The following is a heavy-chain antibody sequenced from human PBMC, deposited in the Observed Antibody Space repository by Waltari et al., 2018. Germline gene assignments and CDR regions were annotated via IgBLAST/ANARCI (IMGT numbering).Heavy chain of an antibody. CDR2: ITANGGST. CDR1: GYTFTTYY. V-gene: IGHV1-46*03. D-gene: IGHD2-15*01. Sequence: QVQLVQSGAEVKKPGASVKVSCKASGYTFTTYYMHWVRQAPGQGLEWMGLITANGGSTTYAQHFQGRITMTRDTSTGTVYLELSSLRSEDTAVYYCAGVAVTATRVGWFDPWGLGTLVTVSS. CDR3: AGVAVTATRVGWFDP. J-gene: IGHJ5*02.